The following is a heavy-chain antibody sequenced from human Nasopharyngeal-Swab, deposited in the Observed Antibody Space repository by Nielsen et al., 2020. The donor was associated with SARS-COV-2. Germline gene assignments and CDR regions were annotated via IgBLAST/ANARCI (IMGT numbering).Heavy chain of an antibody. Sequence: GGSLRLSCAASGFTFGYYGMHWVRQAPGKGLEWVAVISYDGSKKYYADSVKGRFTISRDNSKNTLYLQMNSLRAEDTAVYYCARDLGGAAAGTDYWGQGTLVTVSS. V-gene: IGHV3-30*03. CDR2: ISYDGSKK. CDR1: GFTFGYYG. J-gene: IGHJ4*02. D-gene: IGHD6-13*01. CDR3: ARDLGGAAAGTDY.